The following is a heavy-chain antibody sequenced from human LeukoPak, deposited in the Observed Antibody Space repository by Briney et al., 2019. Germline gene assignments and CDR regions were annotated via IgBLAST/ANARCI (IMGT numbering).Heavy chain of an antibody. Sequence: SETLSLTCTVSGGSISSYYWSWIRQPPGRGLEWIGYIYYSGSTNYNPSLKSRVTISVDTSKNQFSLKLNSVTAADTAVYYCARYDYGDYVFDYWGQGTLVTVSS. CDR2: IYYSGST. CDR1: GGSISSYY. J-gene: IGHJ4*02. V-gene: IGHV4-59*08. CDR3: ARYDYGDYVFDY. D-gene: IGHD4-17*01.